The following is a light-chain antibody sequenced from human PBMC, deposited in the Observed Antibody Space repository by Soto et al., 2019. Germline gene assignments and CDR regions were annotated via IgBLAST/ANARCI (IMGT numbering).Light chain of an antibody. Sequence: QSVLTQPASVSGSPGQSITISWTGTNSDVGGYNYVSWYQHHPDKAPKLMIFDVSNRPSGVSNRFSGSKSGNTASLTISGLQPEDEADYYCSSYTTSNTRQIVFGTGTKVTVL. CDR2: DVS. CDR1: NSDVGGYNY. CDR3: SSYTTSNTRQIV. J-gene: IGLJ1*01. V-gene: IGLV2-14*03.